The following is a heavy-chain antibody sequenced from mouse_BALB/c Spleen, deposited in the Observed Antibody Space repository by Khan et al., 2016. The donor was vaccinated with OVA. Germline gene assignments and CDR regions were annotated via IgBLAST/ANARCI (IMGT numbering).Heavy chain of an antibody. CDR1: GYSITSDYA. Sequence: EVQLQESGPGLVKPSQSLSLTCTVTGYSITSDYAWNWIRQFPGNKLEWMGYISSTGSTSYNPSLKSRISITRDTSKNPFFLHLNSVTTEDTATYYGARSLYYSDAYAMDYWGQGTSVTVSS. D-gene: IGHD2-13*01. J-gene: IGHJ4*01. CDR3: ARSLYYSDAYAMDY. CDR2: ISSTGST. V-gene: IGHV3-2*02.